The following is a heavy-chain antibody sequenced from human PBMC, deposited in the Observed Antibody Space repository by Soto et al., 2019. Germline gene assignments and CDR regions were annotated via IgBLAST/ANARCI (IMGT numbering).Heavy chain of an antibody. CDR3: ARDRAPGGIGAYFDY. J-gene: IGHJ4*02. D-gene: IGHD1-26*01. Sequence: SETLSLTCAVSGGSISGYYWSWVRQPAGKGLEWIGRIYASGSTNYNPPLKSRVTMSVDTSKNQFSLKLSSVTAADTGAYYCARDRAPGGIGAYFDYWGQGTLVTVSS. CDR1: GGSISGYY. CDR2: IYASGST. V-gene: IGHV4-4*07.